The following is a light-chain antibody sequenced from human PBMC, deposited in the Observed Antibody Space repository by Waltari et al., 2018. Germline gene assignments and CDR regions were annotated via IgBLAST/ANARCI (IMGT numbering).Light chain of an antibody. CDR1: QGLVYGDGNTY. Sequence: VMTQSPLSLSVTLGQPASISCKSSQGLVYGDGNTYLNLFQQKPGQSPRRLIFSVSNRDFGVPDRFSGSWSGTDFTLRISRVEVDDVAFYYCMQGTHWPHTFGQGTRLEIK. J-gene: IGKJ2*01. CDR2: SVS. V-gene: IGKV2-30*01. CDR3: MQGTHWPHT.